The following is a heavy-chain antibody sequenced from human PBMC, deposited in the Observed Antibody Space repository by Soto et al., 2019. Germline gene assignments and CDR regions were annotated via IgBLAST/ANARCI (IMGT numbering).Heavy chain of an antibody. J-gene: IGHJ3*02. Sequence: QVQLVQSGAEVKKPGASVKVSCKASGYTFTSYGISWVRQAPGQGLEWMGWISAYNGNTNYAQKLQGRVTMTTDTSTSTAYMELRSLRSDDTAVYYCAAPPPAVVPAVNDAFDIWGQGTMVTVSS. CDR2: ISAYNGNT. CDR1: GYTFTSYG. V-gene: IGHV1-18*01. D-gene: IGHD2-2*01. CDR3: AAPPPAVVPAVNDAFDI.